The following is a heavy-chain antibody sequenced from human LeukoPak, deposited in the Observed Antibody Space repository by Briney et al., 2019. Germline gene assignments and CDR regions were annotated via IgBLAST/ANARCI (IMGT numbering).Heavy chain of an antibody. CDR2: INIYGRST. CDR1: GFTFSSYL. Sequence: PGGSLRLSCAASGFTFSSYLMHWVRQAPGKGLVWVSRINIYGRSTSYADSVKGRFTISRDNAKKTLYLKMNSLRAEDTAVYYCAREEGDGYNWFWFDPWGQGTLVTVSS. V-gene: IGHV3-74*01. J-gene: IGHJ5*02. D-gene: IGHD5-24*01. CDR3: AREEGDGYNWFWFDP.